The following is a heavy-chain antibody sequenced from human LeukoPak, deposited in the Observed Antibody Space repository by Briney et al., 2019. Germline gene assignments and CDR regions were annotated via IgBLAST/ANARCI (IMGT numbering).Heavy chain of an antibody. V-gene: IGHV4-59*08. J-gene: IGHJ6*02. CDR3: ARLGTNQLLYLTHYYYGMDV. D-gene: IGHD2-2*02. CDR2: IYYSGST. CDR1: GGSISSYY. Sequence: PSETLSLTCTVSGGSISSYYWSWIRQPPGKGLEWIGYIYYSGSTNYNPSPKSRVTISVDTSKNQFSLKLSSVTAADTAVYYCARLGTNQLLYLTHYYYGMDVWGQGTTVTVSS.